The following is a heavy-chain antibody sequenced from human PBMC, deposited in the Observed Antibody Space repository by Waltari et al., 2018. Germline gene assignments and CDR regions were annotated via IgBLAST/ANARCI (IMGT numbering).Heavy chain of an antibody. CDR3: ARAYSVSWNVRDFDY. Sequence: QVQLQESGPGLVKPSETLSLTCAVPGGSFNNSWWTWIRQPPEKGLYWIGEISGSTGGTNYNPSLESRVTISKDASKNQFSLKLTSVTAADTAIYYCARAYSVSWNVRDFDYWGQGVLVTVSS. J-gene: IGHJ4*02. V-gene: IGHV4-59*12. CDR2: ISGSTGGT. CDR1: GGSFNNSW. D-gene: IGHD1-1*01.